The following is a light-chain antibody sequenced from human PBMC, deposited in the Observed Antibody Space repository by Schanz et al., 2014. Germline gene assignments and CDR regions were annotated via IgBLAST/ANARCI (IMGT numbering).Light chain of an antibody. CDR3: VQSAQLPLT. Sequence: DIVMTQTPLSLSVTPGQPASISCKSSQSLLDRFWYLQKPGQPPQLLIYEVSNRFSGVPDRFSGSGSGTDFTLKISRVEAEDVGVYYCVQSAQLPLTFGQGTRVEIK. V-gene: IGKV2D-29*01. CDR1: QSLLD. J-gene: IGKJ1*01. CDR2: EVS.